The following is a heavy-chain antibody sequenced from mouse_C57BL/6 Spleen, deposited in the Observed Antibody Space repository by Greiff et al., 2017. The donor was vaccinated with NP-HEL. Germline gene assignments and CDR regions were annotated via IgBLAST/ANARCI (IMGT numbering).Heavy chain of an antibody. CDR1: GYTFTSYW. CDR3: ARGPLYGDGTMDY. D-gene: IGHD2-13*01. J-gene: IGHJ4*01. CDR2: INPSNGGT. V-gene: IGHV1-53*01. Sequence: QVQLKQPGTELVKPGASVKLSCKASGYTFTSYWMHWVKQRPGQGLEWIGNINPSNGGTNYNEKFKSKATLTVDKSSSTAYMQLSSLTSEDSAVYYCARGPLYGDGTMDYWGQGTSVTVSS.